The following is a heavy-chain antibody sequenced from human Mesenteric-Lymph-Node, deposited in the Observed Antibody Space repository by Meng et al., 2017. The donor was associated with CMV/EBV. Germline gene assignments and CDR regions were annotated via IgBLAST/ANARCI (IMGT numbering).Heavy chain of an antibody. CDR1: GGTFSSYA. D-gene: IGHD6-19*01. CDR2: IIPIFGTA. V-gene: IGHV1-69*05. Sequence: SVKVSCKASGGTFSSYAISWVRQAPGQGLEWMGGIIPIFGTANYAQKFQGRVTITTDESTSTAYMKLSSLRSEDTAVYYCARGNSIVAVAGTSMGFDYWGQGTLVTVSS. CDR3: ARGNSIVAVAGTSMGFDY. J-gene: IGHJ4*02.